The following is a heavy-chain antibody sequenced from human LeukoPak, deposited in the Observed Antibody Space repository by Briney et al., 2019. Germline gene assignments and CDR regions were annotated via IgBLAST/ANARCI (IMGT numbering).Heavy chain of an antibody. V-gene: IGHV3-20*01. CDR2: INWNGGST. CDR1: GFTFDDYG. J-gene: IGHJ6*02. Sequence: GGSLRLPCAASGFTFDDYGMSWVRQAPGKGLEWVSGINWNGGSTGYADSVKGRFTISRDNAKNSLYLQMNSLRAEDTALYHCARRLYGDYGMDVWGQGTTVTVSS. CDR3: ARRLYGDYGMDV. D-gene: IGHD4-17*01.